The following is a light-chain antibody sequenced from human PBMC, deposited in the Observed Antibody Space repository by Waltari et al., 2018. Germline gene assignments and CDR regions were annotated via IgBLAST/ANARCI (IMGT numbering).Light chain of an antibody. J-gene: IGKJ1*01. CDR1: QGISNF. Sequence: DIQMTQSPSSLSASIADRVAITCRARQGISNFLAWYPQKLGKVPKLLIYSSSTFQSGVPSRFSGSGSGTDFTLTISSLQPEDVATYYCQKYNDAPRTFGQGTKVEIK. CDR3: QKYNDAPRT. CDR2: SSS. V-gene: IGKV1-27*01.